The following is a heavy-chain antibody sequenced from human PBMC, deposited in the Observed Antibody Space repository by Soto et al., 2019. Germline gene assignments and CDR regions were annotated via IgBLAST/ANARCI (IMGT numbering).Heavy chain of an antibody. CDR3: ARRTYESGWRHYFDY. CDR2: ISPGDSNT. V-gene: IGHV5-51*01. D-gene: IGHD6-19*01. Sequence: GEPLKISCKASGYEFKFINYWIAWVRQMPGKGLEWMGVISPGDSNTRYSPSFQGQVTFSADNSLNTAYLQWNTLRASDTAIYYCARRTYESGWRHYFDYWGQGTLVTSPQ. J-gene: IGHJ4*02. CDR1: GYEFKFINYW.